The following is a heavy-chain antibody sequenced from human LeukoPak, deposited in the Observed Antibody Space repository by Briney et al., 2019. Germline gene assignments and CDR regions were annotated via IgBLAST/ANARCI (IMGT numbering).Heavy chain of an antibody. CDR3: ARDLMTTPTWDFDY. Sequence: ASVKVSCKGSGYTFTGYYMHWVRQAPGQGLEWMAWINPNSGATNYAQKFQGRVTVTRDTSISTAYMELSILESHDTAVYYCARDLMTTPTWDFDYWGQGTLVSVSS. CDR1: GYTFTGYY. CDR2: INPNSGAT. J-gene: IGHJ4*02. V-gene: IGHV1-2*02. D-gene: IGHD3-16*01.